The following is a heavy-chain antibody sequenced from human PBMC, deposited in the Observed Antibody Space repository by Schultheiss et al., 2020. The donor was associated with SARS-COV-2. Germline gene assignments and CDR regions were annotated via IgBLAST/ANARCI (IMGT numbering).Heavy chain of an antibody. D-gene: IGHD3-22*01. Sequence: GGSLRLSCAASGFTFSNAWMNWVRQAPGKGLEWVSAISGSGGSTYYADSVKGRFTISRDNSKNTLYLQMNSLRAEDTAVYYCAKDLPSYYYDSSGSLFDYWGQGTLVTGSA. V-gene: IGHV3-23*01. CDR3: AKDLPSYYYDSSGSLFDY. J-gene: IGHJ4*02. CDR1: GFTFSNAW. CDR2: ISGSGGST.